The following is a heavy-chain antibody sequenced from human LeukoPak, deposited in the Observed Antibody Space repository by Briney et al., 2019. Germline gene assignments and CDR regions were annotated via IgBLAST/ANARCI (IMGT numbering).Heavy chain of an antibody. Sequence: GGSLRLSCAASGFTFDDYAMHWVRQAPGKGLEWVSGISWNSGSIGYADSVKGRFTISRDNAKNSLYLQMNSLRAEDTAVYYCAKLGSAEPFYFDYWGKGTLVTVSS. CDR2: ISWNSGSI. CDR1: GFTFDDYA. V-gene: IGHV3-9*01. J-gene: IGHJ4*02. CDR3: AKLGSAEPFYFDY. D-gene: IGHD1-14*01.